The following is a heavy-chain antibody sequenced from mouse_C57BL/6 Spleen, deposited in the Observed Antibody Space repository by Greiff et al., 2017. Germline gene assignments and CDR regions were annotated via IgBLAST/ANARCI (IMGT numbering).Heavy chain of an antibody. D-gene: IGHD2-4*01. CDR1: GYTFTSYW. CDR3: ARGDIYYDYTMDY. J-gene: IGHJ4*01. Sequence: QVQLQQPGTELVKPGASVKLSCKASGYTFTSYWMHWVKQRPGQGLEWIGNINPSNGGTNYNEKFKSKATLTVDKSSSTAYMQLSSLTSEDSAVDYCARGDIYYDYTMDYWGQGTSVTVSS. V-gene: IGHV1-53*01. CDR2: INPSNGGT.